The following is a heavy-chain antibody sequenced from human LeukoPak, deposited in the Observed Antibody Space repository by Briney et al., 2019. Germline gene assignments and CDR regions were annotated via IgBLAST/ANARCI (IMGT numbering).Heavy chain of an antibody. Sequence: GGSLRLSCAASGFTFSSYAMHWVRQAPGKGLKWVAVISYDGSNKYYADSVKGRFTISRDNSKNTLYLQMNSLRAEDTAVYYCARDPYSSSPFFDYWGQGTLVTVSS. D-gene: IGHD6-6*01. V-gene: IGHV3-30-3*01. CDR1: GFTFSSYA. J-gene: IGHJ4*02. CDR2: ISYDGSNK. CDR3: ARDPYSSSPFFDY.